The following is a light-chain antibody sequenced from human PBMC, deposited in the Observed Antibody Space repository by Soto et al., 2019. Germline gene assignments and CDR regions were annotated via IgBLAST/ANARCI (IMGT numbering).Light chain of an antibody. CDR2: AAS. CDR3: QQLNTYPFT. J-gene: IGKJ3*01. V-gene: IGKV1-9*01. CDR1: QVITSY. Sequence: DIQLTQSPSFLSASVGDRVTITCRASQVITSYLAWYQQKPGKAPKLLIYAASTLQSGVPSRFSGSGSGTEFTLTISSLQPEDFATYYCQQLNTYPFTFGPGAKVDIK.